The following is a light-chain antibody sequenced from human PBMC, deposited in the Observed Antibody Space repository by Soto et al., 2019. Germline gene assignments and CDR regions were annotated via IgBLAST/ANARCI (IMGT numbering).Light chain of an antibody. J-gene: IGLJ3*02. V-gene: IGLV8-61*01. CDR3: RLSVGTGVWV. CDR1: SGSVSTSHY. CDR2: NIE. Sequence: QTVVTQEASLSVSPGGTVTLTCGLNSGSVSTSHYPSWYQQTPGQPPRTPILNIESRPSGVPERFSGTIIGRRAALTITGAQSEDESDYYCRLSVGTGVWVFGGGTKLTVL.